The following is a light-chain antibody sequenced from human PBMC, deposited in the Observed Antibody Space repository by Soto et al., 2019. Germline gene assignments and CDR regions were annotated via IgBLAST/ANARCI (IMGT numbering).Light chain of an antibody. CDR1: QSLLHYNGYNY. J-gene: IGKJ2*01. CDR2: LGS. V-gene: IGKV2-28*01. CDR3: MQAVQAPLT. Sequence: DLVMTQSPVSLPVTPGEPASISCRSSQSLLHYNGYNYLDWYLQKPGQSPQLLIYLGSNRASGVPDRFSGRGSGTEFTLQINRVEAEDVGVYYCMQAVQAPLTFGQGTKLEIK.